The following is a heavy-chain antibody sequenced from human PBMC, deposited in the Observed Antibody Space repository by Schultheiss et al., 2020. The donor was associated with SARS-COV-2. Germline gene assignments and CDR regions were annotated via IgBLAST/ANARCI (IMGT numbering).Heavy chain of an antibody. CDR3: ARRGYSYGYKSSYYYYMDV. J-gene: IGHJ6*03. CDR1: GFTFDDYA. V-gene: IGHV3-9*01. Sequence: GGSLRLSCAASGFTFDDYAMHWVRQAPGKGLEWVSGISWNSRSIEYADSVKGRFTISRHNSKNTLYLQMNSLRAEDTAVYYCARRGYSYGYKSSYYYYMDVWGKGTTVTVSS. D-gene: IGHD5-18*01. CDR2: ISWNSRSI.